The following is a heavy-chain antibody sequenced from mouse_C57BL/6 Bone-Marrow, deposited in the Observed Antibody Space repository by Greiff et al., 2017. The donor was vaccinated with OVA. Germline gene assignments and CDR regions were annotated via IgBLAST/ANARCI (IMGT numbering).Heavy chain of an antibody. CDR1: GYSFTGYY. V-gene: IGHV1-31*01. CDR2: IYPYNGVS. CDR3: ARRRDYYGSSYGWYFDV. D-gene: IGHD1-1*01. Sequence: EVQLQQSGPELVKPGASVKISCKASGYSFTGYYMHWVKQSHGNILDWIGYIYPYNGVSSYNQKFKGKATLTVDKSSSTAYMELRSLTSEDSAVYYCARRRDYYGSSYGWYFDVWGTGTTVTVSS. J-gene: IGHJ1*03.